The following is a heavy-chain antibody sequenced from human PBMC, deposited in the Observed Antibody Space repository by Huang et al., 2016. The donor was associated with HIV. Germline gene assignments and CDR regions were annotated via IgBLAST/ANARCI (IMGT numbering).Heavy chain of an antibody. CDR2: IKSDGSST. CDR1: GFTFSSYW. J-gene: IGHJ4*02. Sequence: EVQLVESGGGLVQPGGSLRLSCAASGFTFSSYWMHWVRQAPGKGVLGVRRIKSDGSSTSDADSVKGRCTISRDNAKNTLYLQMNSLRAEDTAVYYCARDSQQWLVEDYWGQGTLVTVSS. V-gene: IGHV3-74*01. D-gene: IGHD6-19*01. CDR3: ARDSQQWLVEDY.